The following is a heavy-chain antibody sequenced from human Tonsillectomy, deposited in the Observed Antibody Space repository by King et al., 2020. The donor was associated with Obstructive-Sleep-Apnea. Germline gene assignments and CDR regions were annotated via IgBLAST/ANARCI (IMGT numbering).Heavy chain of an antibody. CDR1: GLTFSRSA. J-gene: IGHJ4*02. D-gene: IGHD4-17*01. CDR3: AKDKYGEYVPTCFDY. V-gene: IGHV3-23*04. Sequence: EVQLVESGGALVQPGGSLRLSCVASGLTFSRSAMSWVRQAPGKGLEWGSGISASGGSTYYGDPVNGRFTVSRDNSKNTLYLQMNSLRTEDTAVYYCAKDKYGEYVPTCFDYWGQGALVTVSS. CDR2: ISASGGST.